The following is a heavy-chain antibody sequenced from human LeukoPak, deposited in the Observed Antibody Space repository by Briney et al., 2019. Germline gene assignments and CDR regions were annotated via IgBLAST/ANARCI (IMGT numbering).Heavy chain of an antibody. Sequence: KPSETLSLTCTVSGGSISSSSYYWGWIRQPPGKGLEWIGSIYYSGSTYYNPSLKSRVTISVDTSKNQFSLKLSSVTAADTAVYYCARETRFEDSSGWYEDTYDAFDIWGQGTMVTVSS. CDR1: GGSISSSSYY. D-gene: IGHD6-19*01. J-gene: IGHJ3*02. CDR3: ARETRFEDSSGWYEDTYDAFDI. V-gene: IGHV4-39*07. CDR2: IYYSGST.